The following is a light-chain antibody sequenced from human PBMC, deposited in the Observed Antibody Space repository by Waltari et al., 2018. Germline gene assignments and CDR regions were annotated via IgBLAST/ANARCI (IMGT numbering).Light chain of an antibody. CDR3: QQSNTYPWT. V-gene: IGKV1-5*03. J-gene: IGKJ1*01. Sequence: DIQMTQSPSTVSASVGDRVTITCRASQSLSNWLAWYQQSPGKAPSLLIYKTSSLQSGVPSRFSGSGSGTEFTLTISNLQPEDVAIYYCQQSNTYPWTFGQGTKVEI. CDR2: KTS. CDR1: QSLSNW.